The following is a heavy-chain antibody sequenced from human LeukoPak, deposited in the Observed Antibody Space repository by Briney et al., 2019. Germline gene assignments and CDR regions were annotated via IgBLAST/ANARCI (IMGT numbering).Heavy chain of an antibody. D-gene: IGHD3-3*01. J-gene: IGHJ6*02. CDR3: ARAVGFWSGSCLDV. CDR1: CGYISSYY. V-gene: IGHV4-4*07. CDR2: IYTSGSS. Sequence: SETLSLICTVSCGYISSYYWSWIGQPAGKGLEGIGRIYTSGSSYYNPSLKSRVPLSVDTYKNQFSLELSPVTAADPAVYYCARAVGFWSGSCLDVWAQGTRVTVSS.